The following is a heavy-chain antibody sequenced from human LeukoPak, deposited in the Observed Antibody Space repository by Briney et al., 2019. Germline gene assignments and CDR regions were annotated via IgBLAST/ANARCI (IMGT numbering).Heavy chain of an antibody. J-gene: IGHJ4*02. Sequence: ETLSLTCTVSGGSISSYYWSWVRQAPGKGLEWVSGIYGNGGRTFYADSVKGRFTISRDNSKNMLFLHMDSLRAEDTALYYCAKDLKPDGVWDVDSWGRGTLVTVSS. D-gene: IGHD1-14*01. CDR1: GGSISSYY. CDR3: AKDLKPDGVWDVDS. V-gene: IGHV3-23*01. CDR2: IYGNGGRT.